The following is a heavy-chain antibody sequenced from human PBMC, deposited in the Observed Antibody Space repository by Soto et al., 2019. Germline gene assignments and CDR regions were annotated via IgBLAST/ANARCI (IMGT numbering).Heavy chain of an antibody. D-gene: IGHD2-8*01. V-gene: IGHV3-23*01. Sequence: GGSLRLSCAASGFTFSSYWMSWVRQAPGKGLEWVSAISGGGVATNYADSAKGRFTISRDNSKNAQYLQMNSLRVEDTAVYYCAKDYRVSYWGQGTLVTVSS. CDR3: AKDYRVSY. CDR2: ISGGGVAT. J-gene: IGHJ4*02. CDR1: GFTFSSYW.